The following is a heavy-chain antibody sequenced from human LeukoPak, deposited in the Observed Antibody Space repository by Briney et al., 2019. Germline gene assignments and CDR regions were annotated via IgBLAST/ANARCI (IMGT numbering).Heavy chain of an antibody. CDR3: AKDPVYGDYPFGDYYYGMDV. V-gene: IGHV3-30*18. CDR1: GFTFSSYG. J-gene: IGHJ6*02. D-gene: IGHD4-17*01. CDR2: ISYDGSNK. Sequence: GGSLRLSCAASGFTFSSYGMPWVRQAPGKGLEWVAVISYDGSNKYYADSVKGRFTISRDNSKNTLYLQMNSLRAEDTAVYYCAKDPVYGDYPFGDYYYGMDVWGQGTTVTVSS.